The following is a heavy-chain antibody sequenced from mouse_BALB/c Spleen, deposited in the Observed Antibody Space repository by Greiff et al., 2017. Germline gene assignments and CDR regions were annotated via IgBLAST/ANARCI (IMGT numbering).Heavy chain of an antibody. D-gene: IGHD2-4*01. J-gene: IGHJ4*01. CDR3: AKDMITRYAMDY. CDR1: GFTFSSFG. V-gene: IGHV5-17*02. Sequence: EVMLVESGGGLVQPGGSRKLSCAASGFTFSSFGMHWVRQAPEKGLEWVAYISSGSSTIYYADTVKGRFTISRDNPKNTLFLQMTSLRSEDTAMYYCAKDMITRYAMDYWGQGTSVTVSS. CDR2: ISSGSSTI.